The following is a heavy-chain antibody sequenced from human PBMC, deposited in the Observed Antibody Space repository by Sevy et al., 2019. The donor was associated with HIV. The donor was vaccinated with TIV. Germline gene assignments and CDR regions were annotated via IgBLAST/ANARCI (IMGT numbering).Heavy chain of an antibody. CDR2: INWNSGSI. CDR1: GFTFDDYA. V-gene: IGHV3-9*03. J-gene: IGHJ4*02. CDR3: GAGESLGTIVF. D-gene: IGHD3-9*01. Sequence: GGSLRLSCAASGFTFDDYAMHWVRQAPGKGLEWVSGINWNSGSIGYADSVKGRFTISRDNAKNSLFLQMNSLRAEDMALYFCGAGESLGTIVFWGQGTLVTVSS.